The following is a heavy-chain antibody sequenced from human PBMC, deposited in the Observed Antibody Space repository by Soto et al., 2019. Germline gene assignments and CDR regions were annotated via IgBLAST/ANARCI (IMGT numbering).Heavy chain of an antibody. CDR1: GGTFSRYT. V-gene: IGHV1-69*01. D-gene: IGHD3-22*01. Sequence: QVQLVQSGAEVKKPGSSVKVSCKASGGTFSRYTIIWVRQAPGQGVEWMGGITPMFGTPNYAQKLQGRVTITADESTSTAYMELSSVRSEDTAMYYCARDGTLYDSSAYYYLYWGQGTLFTFSS. J-gene: IGHJ4*02. CDR3: ARDGTLYDSSAYYYLY. CDR2: ITPMFGTP.